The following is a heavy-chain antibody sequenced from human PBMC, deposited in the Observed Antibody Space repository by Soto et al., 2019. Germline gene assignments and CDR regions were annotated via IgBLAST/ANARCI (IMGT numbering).Heavy chain of an antibody. Sequence: SVKVSCKASGGTFSSYAISWVRQAPGQGLEWMGGIIPIFGTANYAQKFQGRVTITADESTSTAYMEPSSLRSEDTAVYYCARDSTGGMIVVVPEGTYPGMDVWGQGTTVTVSS. CDR2: IIPIFGTA. CDR3: ARDSTGGMIVVVPEGTYPGMDV. J-gene: IGHJ6*02. CDR1: GGTFSSYA. D-gene: IGHD3-22*01. V-gene: IGHV1-69*13.